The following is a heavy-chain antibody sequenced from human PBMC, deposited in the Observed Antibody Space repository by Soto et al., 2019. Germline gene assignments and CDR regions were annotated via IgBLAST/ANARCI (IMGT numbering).Heavy chain of an antibody. V-gene: IGHV4-39*01. CDR3: ARRSRYSGYDFDY. D-gene: IGHD5-12*01. CDR2: IYYSGST. CDR1: GGSISSSSYY. J-gene: IGHJ4*02. Sequence: SETLSLTCTVSGGSISSSSYYWGWIRQPPGKGLEWIGSIYYSGSTYYNPSLKSRVTISVDTSKNQFSLKLSSVTAADTAVYYCARRSRYSGYDFDYWGQGTLVTVSS.